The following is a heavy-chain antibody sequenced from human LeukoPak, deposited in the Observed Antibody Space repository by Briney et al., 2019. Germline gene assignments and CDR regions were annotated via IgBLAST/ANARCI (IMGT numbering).Heavy chain of an antibody. J-gene: IGHJ4*02. V-gene: IGHV3-15*01. CDR1: GFTFSNAW. Sequence: PGGSLRLSCAGSGFTFSNAWMSWVRQGPGKGLEWVARVKSKPNGGTIDYGAPVKGRFTISRDDSQNTVYLQTNSLETEDTAVYYCATGIYFDFWGRGTLVTVSS. CDR3: ATGIYFDF. CDR2: VKSKPNGGTI.